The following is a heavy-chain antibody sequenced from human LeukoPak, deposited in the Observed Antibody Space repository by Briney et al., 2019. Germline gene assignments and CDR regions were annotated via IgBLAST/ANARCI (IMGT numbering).Heavy chain of an antibody. CDR3: ARDSFYYYDSSGYYWGLAFDI. V-gene: IGHV3-30*01. J-gene: IGHJ3*02. Sequence: GGSLRLSCAASGFTFSSYAMHWVRQAPGKGLEWVAVISCDGSNKYYAGSVKGRFTISRDNSKNTLYLQMNSLRAEDTAVYYCARDSFYYYDSSGYYWGLAFDIWGQGTMVTVSS. CDR1: GFTFSSYA. CDR2: ISCDGSNK. D-gene: IGHD3-22*01.